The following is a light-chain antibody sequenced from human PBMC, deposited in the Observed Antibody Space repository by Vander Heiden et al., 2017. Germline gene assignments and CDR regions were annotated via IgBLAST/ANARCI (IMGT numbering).Light chain of an antibody. J-gene: IGLJ3*02. CDR1: SRDVGGYNY. Sequence: QSALTQPASVSGSPGQSITISCTGTSRDVGGYNYVSWYQQHAGKAPKLMIYVVSKRPSRVSNRFSGSKSGTTASLTISGLQAEDEAHYYCSSYTTSSTWVFGGGTKLTVL. CDR2: VVS. CDR3: SSYTTSSTWV. V-gene: IGLV2-14*01.